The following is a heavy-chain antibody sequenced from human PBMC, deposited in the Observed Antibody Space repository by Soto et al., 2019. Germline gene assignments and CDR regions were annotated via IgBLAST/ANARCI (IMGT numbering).Heavy chain of an antibody. D-gene: IGHD2-2*01. CDR3: AIGQRFSDWCAP. J-gene: IGHJ5*02. Sequence: QVHLQESGPGLVKPAETLSLTCTVSGGAISTYSWTWIRQPAGKGLEWIGRIYSSGSTKSNPSPPRRVTMSLDTSTNQFALRLTSATADDTVVYYCAIGQRFSDWCAPWAEGALVTSSS. V-gene: IGHV4-4*07. CDR2: IYSSGST. CDR1: GGAISTYS.